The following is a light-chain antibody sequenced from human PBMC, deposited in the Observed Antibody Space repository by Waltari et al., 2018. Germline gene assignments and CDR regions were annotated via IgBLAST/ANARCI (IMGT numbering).Light chain of an antibody. V-gene: IGLV2-11*01. CDR1: SSDVGSYDY. Sequence: QSALTQPRSVSGSPGQSVTISCTGTSSDVGSYDYASWYQHHPGKAPKLMICDVTKRPSGVPDRFSGSKSGNTASLTISGLQAEDEAYYYCCSYAGRYTHVVFGGGTKLTVL. CDR2: DVT. J-gene: IGLJ2*01. CDR3: CSYAGRYTHVV.